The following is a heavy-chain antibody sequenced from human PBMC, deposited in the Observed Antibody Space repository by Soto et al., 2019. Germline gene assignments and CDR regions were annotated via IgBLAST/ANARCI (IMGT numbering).Heavy chain of an antibody. CDR2: ISAYNGNT. D-gene: IGHD2-8*01. CDR1: GYTFTSYG. Sequence: EASVKVSCKASGYTFTSYGISRVRQAPGQGLEWMGWISAYNGNTNYAQKLQGRVTMTTDTSTSTAYMELRSLRSDDTAVYYCARGGMVYALYNWFDPWGQGTLVTVSS. CDR3: ARGGMVYALYNWFDP. V-gene: IGHV1-18*01. J-gene: IGHJ5*02.